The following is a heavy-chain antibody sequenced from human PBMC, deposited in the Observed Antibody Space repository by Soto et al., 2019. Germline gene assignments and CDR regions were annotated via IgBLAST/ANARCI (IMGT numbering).Heavy chain of an antibody. CDR3: AGTSFSSSGPKLGQFNY. Sequence: QVQVQESGPGLVKPSETLSLNCSVSGGSLSGSYWSWIRQPPGKGLEWIGYVYYSGNTRYHPSLKSRGTISLDRPKNQFSLSMTSLTAADTAFYFCAGTSFSSSGPKLGQFNYGGQGAQVIVSS. CDR1: GGSLSGSY. CDR2: VYYSGNT. J-gene: IGHJ4*02. V-gene: IGHV4-59*08. D-gene: IGHD3-22*01.